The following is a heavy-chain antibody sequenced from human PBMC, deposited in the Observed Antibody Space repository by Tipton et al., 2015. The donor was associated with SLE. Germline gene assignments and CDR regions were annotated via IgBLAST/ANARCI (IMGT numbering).Heavy chain of an antibody. CDR1: GFTFSNYD. Sequence: SLRLSCAASGFTFSNYDMLWVRQVPGNGLEWVALIRYDGTNKYYADSVKGRFTIPRDNSKNTLYMQMNSLKTEDTGVYYCAKDRGESQGFQHWGQGTLVTVSS. CDR3: AKDRGESQGFQH. J-gene: IGHJ1*01. D-gene: IGHD2-21*01. CDR2: IRYDGTNK. V-gene: IGHV3-30*02.